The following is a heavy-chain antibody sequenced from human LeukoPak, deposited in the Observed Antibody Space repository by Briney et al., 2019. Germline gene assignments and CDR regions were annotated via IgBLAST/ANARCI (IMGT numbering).Heavy chain of an antibody. Sequence: SETLSLTCTVSGGSISSNKYYWGWIRQPPGKGLEWIGSIYYSGSTYYNPSLKSRVTISVETSKNQFSLKLSSVTAADTAVYYCATPYSGGYHGLDIWGQGTMVTVSS. J-gene: IGHJ3*02. V-gene: IGHV4-39*01. CDR1: GGSISSNKYY. CDR2: IYYSGST. CDR3: ATPYSGGYHGLDI. D-gene: IGHD1-26*01.